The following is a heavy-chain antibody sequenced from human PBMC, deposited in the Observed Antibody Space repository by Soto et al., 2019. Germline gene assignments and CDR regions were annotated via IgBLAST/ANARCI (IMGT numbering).Heavy chain of an antibody. Sequence: KPSETLSLTCTVSGGSISSGGYYWSWIRQHPGKGLEWIGYIYYSGSTYYNPSLKSRVTISVDTSKNQFSLKLSSVTAADTAVYYCARVLGYYDSSGDYWVDAFDIWGQGTMVTVSS. CDR2: IYYSGST. V-gene: IGHV4-31*03. J-gene: IGHJ3*02. CDR3: ARVLGYYDSSGDYWVDAFDI. D-gene: IGHD3-22*01. CDR1: GGSISSGGYY.